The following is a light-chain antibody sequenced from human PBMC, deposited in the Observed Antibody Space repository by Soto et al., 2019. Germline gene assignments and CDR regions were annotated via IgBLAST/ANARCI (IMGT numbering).Light chain of an antibody. CDR1: SSNIGAGYD. V-gene: IGLV1-40*01. CDR3: QSYDSSLSGSYV. CDR2: GNS. Sequence: QSLLTQPPSVSGAPGQRVTISCTGSSSNIGAGYDVHWYQQLPGTAPKLLIYGNSHRPSGVPDRFSGSKSGTSASLAITGLQAEDEADYYCQSYDSSLSGSYVFGTGTKLTVL. J-gene: IGLJ1*01.